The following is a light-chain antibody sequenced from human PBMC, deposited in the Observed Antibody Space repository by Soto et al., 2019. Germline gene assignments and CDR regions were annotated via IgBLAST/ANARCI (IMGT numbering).Light chain of an antibody. J-gene: IGKJ2*01. CDR2: AAS. CDR1: QNIRSY. V-gene: IGKV1-39*01. Sequence: DIQMTQSPSSLSASVGDRVTITCRASQNIRSYLNWYQLKSGKAPKLLIYAASSFQSGVPSRFSGSGSGTDFTLVISGLQPEDFATNYCQQTYTAPYTFGQGTQLEIK. CDR3: QQTYTAPYT.